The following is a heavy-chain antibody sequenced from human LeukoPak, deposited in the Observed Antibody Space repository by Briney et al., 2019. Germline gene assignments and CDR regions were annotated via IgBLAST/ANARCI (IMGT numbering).Heavy chain of an antibody. D-gene: IGHD3-22*01. J-gene: IGHJ5*02. CDR2: IYYSGST. CDR1: GGSISSYY. V-gene: IGHV4-59*01. CDR3: ARVQYDSSGYFGSSNWFDP. Sequence: SSETLSLTCTVSGGSISSYYWSWIRQPPGKGLEWIGYIYYSGSTNYNPSLKSRVTISVDTSKNQFSLKLSSVTAADTAVYYCARVQYDSSGYFGSSNWFDPWGQGTLVTVSS.